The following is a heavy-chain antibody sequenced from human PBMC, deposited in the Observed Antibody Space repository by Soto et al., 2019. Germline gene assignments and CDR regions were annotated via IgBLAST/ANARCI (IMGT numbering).Heavy chain of an antibody. V-gene: IGHV3-23*01. Sequence: EVQLLESGGGLVQPGGSPRLSCAASGFTFSSYAMSWVRQAPGKGLEWVSASSASGGATYYADSVKGRFTISRDNSRNTLYLQMNSLRAEDTAVYYCAKGEGDDFWSGYNVNAMDVWGQGTTVTVSS. J-gene: IGHJ6*02. CDR1: GFTFSSYA. CDR2: SSASGGAT. CDR3: AKGEGDDFWSGYNVNAMDV. D-gene: IGHD3-3*01.